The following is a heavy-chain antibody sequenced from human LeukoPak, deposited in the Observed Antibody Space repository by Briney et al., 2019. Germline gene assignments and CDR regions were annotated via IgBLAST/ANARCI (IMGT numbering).Heavy chain of an antibody. CDR2: IYPGDSDT. J-gene: IGHJ4*02. CDR3: ARHFRGGYCSGGSCYVDY. D-gene: IGHD2-15*01. CDR1: GYSFTSYW. V-gene: IGHV5-51*01. Sequence: GESLKISCKGSGYSFTSYWIGWVRQMPGKGLEWMGIIYPGDSDTRYSPSFQGQVTISADKSISTAYLQWSSLKASDTAMYYCARHFRGGYCSGGSCYVDYWGQETLVTVSS.